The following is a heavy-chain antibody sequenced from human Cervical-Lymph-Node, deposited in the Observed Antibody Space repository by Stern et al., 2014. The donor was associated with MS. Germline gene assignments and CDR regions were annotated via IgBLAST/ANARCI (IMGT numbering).Heavy chain of an antibody. CDR1: GFTFSNYG. V-gene: IGHV3-33*01. CDR2: ILDDGNKK. J-gene: IGHJ4*02. Sequence: VQLVESGGGVVQPGRSLRLSCAASGFTFSNYGMHWVRQAPGKGLEWLAVILDDGNKKYYADSVKGRFPISRDNSKNTLFLQMSSLTAEDTALYYCARGNWNYEGMGYWGQGTLVTVSS. D-gene: IGHD1-7*01. CDR3: ARGNWNYEGMGY.